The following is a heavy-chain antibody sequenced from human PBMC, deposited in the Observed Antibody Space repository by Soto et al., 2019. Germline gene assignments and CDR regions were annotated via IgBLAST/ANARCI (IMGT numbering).Heavy chain of an antibody. J-gene: IGHJ4*02. Sequence: EVQVLESGGALVQPGGSLRLSCAATGFTFRAFAMSWVRQAPGKGPEWVSRLYGVGNGPHYADSVKGRVTISRDNSKNTLYLQMNSLRAEDTAVYYCAKMEGMDPWAYSFDYWGQGTLVTVSS. CDR3: AKMEGMDPWAYSFDY. V-gene: IGHV3-23*01. D-gene: IGHD2-2*03. CDR2: LYGVGNGP. CDR1: GFTFRAFA.